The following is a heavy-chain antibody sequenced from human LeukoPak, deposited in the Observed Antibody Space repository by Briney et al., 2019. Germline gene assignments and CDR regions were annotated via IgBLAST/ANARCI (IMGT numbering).Heavy chain of an antibody. Sequence: GASVKVSCKASGYTFTGYYMHWVRQTPGQGLEWMGWINPNSGGTNYAQKFQGRVTMTRDTSISTAYMELSRLRSDDTAVYYCARDRALGYYDSSGYYPTCWFDPWGQGTLVTVSS. D-gene: IGHD3-22*01. J-gene: IGHJ5*02. CDR1: GYTFTGYY. CDR3: ARDRALGYYDSSGYYPTCWFDP. V-gene: IGHV1-2*02. CDR2: INPNSGGT.